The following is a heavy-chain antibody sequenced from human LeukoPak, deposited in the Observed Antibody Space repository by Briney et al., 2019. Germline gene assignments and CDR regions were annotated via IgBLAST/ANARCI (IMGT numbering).Heavy chain of an antibody. V-gene: IGHV4-39*01. CDR1: GGSISSSSYY. CDR3: ARTAAAGTEEVDY. D-gene: IGHD6-13*01. J-gene: IGHJ4*02. Sequence: SQTLSLTCTVSGGSISSSSYYWGWIRQPPGKGLEWIGSIYYSGSTYYNPSLKSRVTISVDTSKNQFSLKLSSVTAADTAVYYCARTAAAGTEEVDYWGQGTLVTVSS. CDR2: IYYSGST.